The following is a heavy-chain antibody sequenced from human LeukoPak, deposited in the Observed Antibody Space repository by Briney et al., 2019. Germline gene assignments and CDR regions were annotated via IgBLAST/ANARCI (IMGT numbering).Heavy chain of an antibody. CDR2: INPHSGAT. D-gene: IGHD5/OR15-5a*01. CDR1: GYGFSDVY. V-gene: IGHV1-2*02. Sequence: ASVKVFCKASGYGFSDVYFNWVRQAPAQGLEWMGWINPHSGATNYAQRFQGRVSMDASFDTAYIELRRPTTDDTAGYYCATSSSVTHTRDPWGQGTLVTVSS. J-gene: IGHJ5*02. CDR3: ATSSSVTHTRDP.